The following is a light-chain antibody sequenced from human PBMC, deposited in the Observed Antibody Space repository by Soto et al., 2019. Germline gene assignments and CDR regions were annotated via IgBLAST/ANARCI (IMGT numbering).Light chain of an antibody. Sequence: DIQMTQSPSTVSASVGDRVTITCRASQSIGTRLAWYQRKPGKAPKFLIYDASTLGSGVPSRFSGSGSGTEFTLTISSLPPDDFATYYCQQYHSLYTFGQGTNLEIK. CDR1: QSIGTR. J-gene: IGKJ2*01. V-gene: IGKV1-5*01. CDR2: DAS. CDR3: QQYHSLYT.